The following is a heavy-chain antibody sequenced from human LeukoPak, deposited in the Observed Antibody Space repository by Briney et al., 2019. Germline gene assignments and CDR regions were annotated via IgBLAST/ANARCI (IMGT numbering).Heavy chain of an antibody. CDR3: ARSGYSSGYYYFDY. Sequence: SETLSLTCTVSGGSISNYYWSWIRQPPGKGLEWIGYIYYSGSTNYNPSLKSRVTISVDTSKNQFSLKLSSVTAADTAVYYCARSGYSSGYYYFDYWGQGTLVTVSS. D-gene: IGHD6-19*01. CDR2: IYYSGST. CDR1: GGSISNYY. J-gene: IGHJ4*02. V-gene: IGHV4-59*01.